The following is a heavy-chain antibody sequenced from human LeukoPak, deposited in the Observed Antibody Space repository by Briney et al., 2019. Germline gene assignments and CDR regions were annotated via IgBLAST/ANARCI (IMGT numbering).Heavy chain of an antibody. Sequence: TGGSLRLSCAASGFSFSNYGMHWVRQAPGKGLEWVAFIRYDGSNKYYAESVKGRFTISRDNSKTTVYLQMNTLRVQDTAFYYCAKDANPTFGVVQPYWGQGTLVTVSS. CDR2: IRYDGSNK. D-gene: IGHD3-3*01. CDR1: GFSFSNYG. V-gene: IGHV3-30*02. J-gene: IGHJ4*02. CDR3: AKDANPTFGVVQPY.